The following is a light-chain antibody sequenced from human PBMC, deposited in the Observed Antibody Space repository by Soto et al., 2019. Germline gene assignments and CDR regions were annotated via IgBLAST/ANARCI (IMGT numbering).Light chain of an antibody. V-gene: IGKV3-20*01. Sequence: EIVLTQSPGTLSLSPGERATLSCRASQSVDSTYLAWYQQKPGQAPRLLIYDASSRATGIPDRFSGSGSGTDFTHSIGRLEPEDFAVYYCQQYGTSPYTFGQGTKLEIK. CDR1: QSVDSTY. CDR3: QQYGTSPYT. J-gene: IGKJ2*01. CDR2: DAS.